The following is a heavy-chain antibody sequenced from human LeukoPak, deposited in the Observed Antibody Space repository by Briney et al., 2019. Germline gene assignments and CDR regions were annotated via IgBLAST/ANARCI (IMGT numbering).Heavy chain of an antibody. CDR3: VRTDYGDYDYPRVFDY. D-gene: IGHD4-17*01. V-gene: IGHV4-31*03. CDR2: INHSGST. CDR1: GGSISSGGYY. J-gene: IGHJ4*02. Sequence: PSQTLSLTCTVSGGSISSGGYYWSWIRQPPGKGLEWIGEINHSGSTNYNPSLKSRVTISVDTSKNQFSLKLSSVTAADTAVYYCVRTDYGDYDYPRVFDYWGQGTLVTVSS.